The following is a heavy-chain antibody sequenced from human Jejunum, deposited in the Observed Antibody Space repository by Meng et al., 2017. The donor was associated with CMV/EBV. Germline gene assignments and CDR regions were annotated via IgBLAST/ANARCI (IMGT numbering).Heavy chain of an antibody. CDR2: IYSGGNT. V-gene: IGHV3-66*02. D-gene: IGHD6-19*01. CDR1: GFTVSGYY. CDR3: AKDLGQWTDC. J-gene: IGHJ4*02. Sequence: RLSCAASGFTVSGYYMSWVRQGPGKGLEWVSTIYSGGNTYYADSVKGRFTISRDNSTNTVSLQMNSLRAEDTAVYYCAKDLGQWTDCWGQGTLVTVSS.